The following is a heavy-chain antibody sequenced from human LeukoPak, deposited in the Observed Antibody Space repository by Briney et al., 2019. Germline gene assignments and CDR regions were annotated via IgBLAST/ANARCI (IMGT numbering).Heavy chain of an antibody. CDR1: GGSISSYY. J-gene: IGHJ6*03. CDR2: IYTSGST. CDR3: ARGKKGYSNYGSYYYMDV. Sequence: ETLSLTCTVSGGSISSYYWSWIRQPAGKGLEWIGRIYTSGSTNYNPSLKSRVTMSVDTSKNQFSLKLSSVTAADTAVYYCARGKKGYSNYGSYYYMDVWGKGTTVTVSS. D-gene: IGHD4-11*01. V-gene: IGHV4-4*07.